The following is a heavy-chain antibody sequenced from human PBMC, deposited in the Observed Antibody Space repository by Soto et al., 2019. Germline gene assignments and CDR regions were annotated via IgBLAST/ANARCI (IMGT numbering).Heavy chain of an antibody. Sequence: PGGSLRLSCAASGFTFRSYAMSWVRQAPGKGLEWVSAISGSGGSTYYADSVKGRFTISRDNSKNTLYLQMNSLRAEDTAVYYCAKAENSHCSSTSCSPTAKYFQHWGQGTLVTVSS. CDR1: GFTFRSYA. V-gene: IGHV3-23*01. CDR3: AKAENSHCSSTSCSPTAKYFQH. D-gene: IGHD2-2*01. J-gene: IGHJ1*01. CDR2: ISGSGGST.